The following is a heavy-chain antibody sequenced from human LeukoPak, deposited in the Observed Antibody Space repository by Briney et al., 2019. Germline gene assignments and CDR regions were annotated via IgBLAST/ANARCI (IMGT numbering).Heavy chain of an antibody. Sequence: GGSLRLSCAASGFTFSSYAMHWVRQAPGKGLEWVAVISYDGSNKYYADSVKGRFTISRDNSKSMLYLQMDSLKANFLVTYGSGSKEAWGQGTLVTVSS. D-gene: IGHD3-10*01. CDR1: GFTFSSYA. CDR2: ISYDGSNK. CDR3: GSKEA. J-gene: IGHJ5*02. V-gene: IGHV3-30-3*01.